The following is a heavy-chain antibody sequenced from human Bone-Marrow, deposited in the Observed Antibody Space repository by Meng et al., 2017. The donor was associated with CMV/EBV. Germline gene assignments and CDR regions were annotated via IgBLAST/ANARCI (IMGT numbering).Heavy chain of an antibody. J-gene: IGHJ5*02. CDR3: ARRYSSSSECDP. V-gene: IGHV1-69*10. D-gene: IGHD6-6*01. CDR2: IIPILGIA. Sequence: SVKVSCKASGGTFSSYAISWVRQAPGQGLEWMGGIIPILGIANYAQKFQGRVTITADKSTSTAYMELSSLRSEDTAVYYCARRYSSSSECDPWGQGTLVTVTS. CDR1: GGTFSSYA.